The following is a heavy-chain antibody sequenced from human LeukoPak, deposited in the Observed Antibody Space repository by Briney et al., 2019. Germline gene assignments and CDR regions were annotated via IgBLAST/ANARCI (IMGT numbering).Heavy chain of an antibody. CDR3: ARDIGEPEYYYYMDV. D-gene: IGHD1-14*01. V-gene: IGHV4-59*01. CDR1: GGSINSYY. J-gene: IGHJ6*03. Sequence: SETLSLTCTVSGGSINSYYWSWIRQPPGKGLEWIGYIYYSGSTNYNPSLKSRVTISVDTSKNQFSLKLSSVTAADTAVYYCARDIGEPEYYYYMDVWGKGTTVTVSS. CDR2: IYYSGST.